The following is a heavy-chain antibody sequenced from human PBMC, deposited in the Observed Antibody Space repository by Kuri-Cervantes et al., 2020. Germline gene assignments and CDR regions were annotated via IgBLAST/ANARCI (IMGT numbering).Heavy chain of an antibody. Sequence: SVKVSCKASGYTFTGYYLHWVRQAPGQGLEWMGGIIPIFGTANYAQKFQGRVTITTDESTSTAYMELSSLRSEDTAVYYCARDYDYWGQGTLVTVSS. CDR1: GYTFTGYY. J-gene: IGHJ4*02. CDR3: ARDYDY. V-gene: IGHV1-69*05. CDR2: IIPIFGTA.